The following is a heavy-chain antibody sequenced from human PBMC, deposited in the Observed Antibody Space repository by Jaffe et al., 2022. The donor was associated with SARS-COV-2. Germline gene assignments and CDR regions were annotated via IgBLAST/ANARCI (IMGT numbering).Heavy chain of an antibody. V-gene: IGHV3-23*01. J-gene: IGHJ5*02. CDR3: ARKIGDWLGALNWFDP. Sequence: EVQLLESGGGLVQPGGSLRLSCAASGFTFSSYAMSWVRQAPGKGLEWVSAISGSGGSTYYADSVKGRFTISRDNSKNTLYLQMNSLRAEDTAVYYCARKIGDWLGALNWFDPWGQGTLVTVSS. D-gene: IGHD3-9*01. CDR1: GFTFSSYA. CDR2: ISGSGGST.